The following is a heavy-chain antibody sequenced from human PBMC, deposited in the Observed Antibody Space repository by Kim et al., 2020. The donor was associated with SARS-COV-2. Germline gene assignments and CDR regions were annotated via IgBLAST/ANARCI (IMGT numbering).Heavy chain of an antibody. D-gene: IGHD3-10*01. J-gene: IGHJ4*02. Sequence: GGSLRLSCAASGFTFSSYSMNWVRQAPGKGLEWVSSISSSSSYIYYADSVKGRFTISRDNAKNSLYLQMNSLRAEDTAVYYCARDERGRTMVRGVTNYWGQGTLVTVSS. CDR2: ISSSSSYI. CDR1: GFTFSSYS. CDR3: ARDERGRTMVRGVTNY. V-gene: IGHV3-21*01.